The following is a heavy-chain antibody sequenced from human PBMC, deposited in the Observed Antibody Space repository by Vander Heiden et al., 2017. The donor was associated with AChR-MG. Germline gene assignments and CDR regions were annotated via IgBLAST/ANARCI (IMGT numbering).Heavy chain of an antibody. D-gene: IGHD3-10*01. Sequence: QVQLVQSGAEVKKPGASLKLSCKASGYIFTSYYIHWLRQAPGQGLEWMGIIYPSDSNTDFAQKVQGRVTMTRDTSTSTVYMELSSLRSEDTAIYYCARGFYGTWGLQSFDYWGQGTLVTVSS. J-gene: IGHJ4*02. CDR3: ARGFYGTWGLQSFDY. CDR2: IYPSDSNT. CDR1: GYIFTSYY. V-gene: IGHV1-46*01.